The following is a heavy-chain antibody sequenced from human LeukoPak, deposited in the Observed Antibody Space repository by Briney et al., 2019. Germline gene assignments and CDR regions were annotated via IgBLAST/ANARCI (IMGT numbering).Heavy chain of an antibody. J-gene: IGHJ4*02. Sequence: GASLQISCQGSGSSFTSYWIGWVRQLPGKGLEWMGIIYPGDSDTRYSPSFQGQVTISADKSISTAYLQWSSLKASDTAMYYCARHSTIGYCSGGSCYGGKYFDYWGQGTLVTVSS. CDR1: GSSFTSYW. CDR3: ARHSTIGYCSGGSCYGGKYFDY. V-gene: IGHV5-51*01. D-gene: IGHD2-15*01. CDR2: IYPGDSDT.